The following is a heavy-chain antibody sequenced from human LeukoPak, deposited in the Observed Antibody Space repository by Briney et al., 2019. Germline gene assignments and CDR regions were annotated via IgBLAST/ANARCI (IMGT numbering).Heavy chain of an antibody. J-gene: IGHJ4*02. V-gene: IGHV1-18*01. CDR1: GYTFTRYG. Sequence: ASVKVSCKASGYTFTRYGISWVRQAPGQGLEWMGWISANNGDTNSAQKFQGRVTMTTDTSTSTAYMELRSLRSDDTAVYYCARDFFHGHCAGLSCFLLDYWGQGSLVTVSS. D-gene: IGHD2-15*01. CDR2: ISANNGDT. CDR3: ARDFFHGHCAGLSCFLLDY.